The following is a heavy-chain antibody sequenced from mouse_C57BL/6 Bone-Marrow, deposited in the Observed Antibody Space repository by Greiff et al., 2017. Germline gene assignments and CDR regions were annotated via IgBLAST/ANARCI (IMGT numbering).Heavy chain of an antibody. CDR3: ARLPITTVPPMDY. V-gene: IGHV1-81*01. Sequence: VQLQESGAELARPGASVKLSCKASGYTFTSYGISWVKQRTGQGLEWIGEIYPRSGNTYYNEKFKGKATLTADKSSSTAYMELRSLTSEDSAVYFCARLPITTVPPMDYWGQGTSVTVSS. J-gene: IGHJ4*01. CDR2: IYPRSGNT. D-gene: IGHD1-1*01. CDR1: GYTFTSYG.